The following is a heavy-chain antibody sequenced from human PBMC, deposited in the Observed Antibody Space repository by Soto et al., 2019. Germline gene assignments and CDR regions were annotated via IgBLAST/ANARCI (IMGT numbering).Heavy chain of an antibody. CDR2: IHLSDSEV. V-gene: IGHV5-51*03. D-gene: IGHD5-18*01. CDR1: VYRSTDYW. CDR3: DIATHGKSYFDY. J-gene: IGHJ4*02. Sequence: PVESLKISCQSSVYRSTDYWIGCARHMPGKGLQWMGLIHLSDSEVRYRPSFRGQIAMSADKSIDTAYLQWSRLEASDTAMYYCDIATHGKSYFDYWGLGTPVSVSS.